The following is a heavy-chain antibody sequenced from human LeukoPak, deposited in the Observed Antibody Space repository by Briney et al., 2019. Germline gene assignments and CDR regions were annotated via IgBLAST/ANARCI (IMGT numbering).Heavy chain of an antibody. Sequence: PGGSLRLSCEASGFTFSSYWMHWVRQAPGKGLVWVSRIDNDGSSTTYADSVKGRFTISRDNAKNTLYLQMNSLRAEDTAVYYCATAACDYWGQGTLVTVSS. J-gene: IGHJ4*02. CDR2: IDNDGSST. CDR1: GFTFSSYW. CDR3: ATAACDY. V-gene: IGHV3-74*01.